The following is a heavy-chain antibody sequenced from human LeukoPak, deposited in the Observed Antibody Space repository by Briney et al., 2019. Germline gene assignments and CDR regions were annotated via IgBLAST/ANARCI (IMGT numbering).Heavy chain of an antibody. Sequence: GGSLRLSCAASGFTFSSYAMHWVRQAPGKGLEWVAVISYDGSNKYYADSVKGRFTISRDNSKNTLYLQMNSLRAEDTAVYYCVRDHATVVVPVVPSGAFDISGQEGIVSVSS. J-gene: IGHJ3*02. CDR3: VRDHATVVVPVVPSGAFDI. CDR2: ISYDGSNK. CDR1: GFTFSSYA. V-gene: IGHV3-30-3*01. D-gene: IGHD2-2*01.